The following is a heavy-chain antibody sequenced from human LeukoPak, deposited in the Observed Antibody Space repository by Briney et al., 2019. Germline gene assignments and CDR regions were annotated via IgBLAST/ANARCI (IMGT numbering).Heavy chain of an antibody. V-gene: IGHV4-59*01. Sequence: SETLSLTCTVSGDSISSYFWSWIRQPPGKGLEWIGYFHDSGSANYNPPLKSRITMSVDTSKNQFSLTLRSVTAADTAVYYCARHSHSVDTATPRGFDPGGQGTLVTVSS. CDR2: FHDSGSA. D-gene: IGHD2-15*01. CDR3: ARHSHSVDTATPRGFDP. J-gene: IGHJ5*02. CDR1: GDSISSYF.